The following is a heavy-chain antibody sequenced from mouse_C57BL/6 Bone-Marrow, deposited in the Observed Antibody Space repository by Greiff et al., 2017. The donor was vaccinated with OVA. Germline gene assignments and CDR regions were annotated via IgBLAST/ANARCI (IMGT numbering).Heavy chain of an antibody. V-gene: IGHV2-6*01. CDR2: IWGVGST. J-gene: IGHJ3*01. CDR1: WFSFTRYC. D-gene: IGHD1-1*01. CDR3: ASADYYGSSPFAY. Sequence: QVQLKESGPGLVAPSQTLSISFPVSWFSFTRYCLYWVRQSPGQCLEWLGVIWGVGSTNYNSALTSRLSISKDNSKSQVFLKMNSLQTDDTAMYYCASADYYGSSPFAYWGQGTLVTVSA.